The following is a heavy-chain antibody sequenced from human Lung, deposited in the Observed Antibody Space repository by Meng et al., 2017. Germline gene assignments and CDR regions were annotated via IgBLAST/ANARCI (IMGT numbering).Heavy chain of an antibody. D-gene: IGHD6-19*01. Sequence: VQLQESGPGLVKPTGTLSLTCSVSLGSITSSNWWSWVRQPPGKGLEWIGEISQSGRTNYDPSLRGRVTISVESNTQFSLKLSSVTAADTAVYYCASHVTMAGQRGFDYWGQGTLVTVSS. V-gene: IGHV4-4*02. CDR2: ISQSGRT. CDR3: ASHVTMAGQRGFDY. J-gene: IGHJ4*02. CDR1: LGSITSSNW.